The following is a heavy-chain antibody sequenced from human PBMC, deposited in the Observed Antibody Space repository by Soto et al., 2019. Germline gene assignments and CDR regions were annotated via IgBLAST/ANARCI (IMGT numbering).Heavy chain of an antibody. CDR3: ASTACTIGVCYIIGGN. D-gene: IGHD2-8*01. CDR1: GGTFSSYA. Sequence: QVQLVQSGAEVKKPGSSVKVSCKASGGTFSSYAISWVRQAPGQGLEWMGGIIPIFGTENYAQKFQGRVTITAEETTSTAYMELSSLSSEDTAVYYSASTACTIGVCYIIGGNWGQGTLVTVSS. J-gene: IGHJ4*02. V-gene: IGHV1-69*12. CDR2: IIPIFGTE.